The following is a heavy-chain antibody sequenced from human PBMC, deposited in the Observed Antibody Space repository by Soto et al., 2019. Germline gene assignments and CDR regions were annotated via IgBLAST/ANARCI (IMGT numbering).Heavy chain of an antibody. V-gene: IGHV3-48*01. CDR3: AREEIVVPAAIGNSFDY. CDR1: GFTFSSYS. CDR2: ISSSSITI. J-gene: IGHJ4*02. D-gene: IGHD2-2*02. Sequence: EVQLVESGGGLVQPGGSLRLSCAASGFTFSSYSMNWVRQAPGKGLEWVSYISSSSITIYYADSVKGRFTISRDNAKNSLYLQMNSLRAEATAVYYCAREEIVVPAAIGNSFDYWGQGTLVSVSS.